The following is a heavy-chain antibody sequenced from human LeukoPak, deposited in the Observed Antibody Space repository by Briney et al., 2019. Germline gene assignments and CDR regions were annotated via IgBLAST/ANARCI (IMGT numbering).Heavy chain of an antibody. CDR2: IYSGGSA. V-gene: IGHV3-53*01. CDR3: ARGGAHTYVYTFDI. CDR1: GFTVTTNY. D-gene: IGHD3-16*01. Sequence: GGSLRLSCVASGFTVTTNYMSWVRQAPGKGLEWVSVIYSGGSAYYTDSVKGRFTISRDNSKNTLYLQMNSLRAEDTAMYYCARGGAHTYVYTFDIWGQGTMVTVSS. J-gene: IGHJ3*02.